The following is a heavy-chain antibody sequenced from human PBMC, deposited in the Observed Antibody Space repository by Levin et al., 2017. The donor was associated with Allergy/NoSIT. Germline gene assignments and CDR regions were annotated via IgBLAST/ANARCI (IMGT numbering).Heavy chain of an antibody. V-gene: IGHV3-21*01. D-gene: IGHD1-14*01. Sequence: GGSLRLSCAASGFTFRSYSMNWVRQAPGKGLEWVSTISSSSSYIYYAESVKGRFTISRDNAKNSVYLQMSSLRAEDTAVYYCSRDLSFGNPQGFDCWGQGTLVAVSS. CDR1: GFTFRSYS. CDR2: ISSSSSYI. CDR3: SRDLSFGNPQGFDC. J-gene: IGHJ4*02.